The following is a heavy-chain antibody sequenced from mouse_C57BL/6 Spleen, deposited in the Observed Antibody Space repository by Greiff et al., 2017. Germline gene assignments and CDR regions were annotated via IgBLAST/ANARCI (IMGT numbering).Heavy chain of an antibody. D-gene: IGHD2-3*01. Sequence: QVQLKQSGAELVRPGASVTLSCKASGYTFTDYEMHWVKQTPVHGLEWIGAIDPETGGTAYNQKFKGKAILTADKSSSTAYMELRSLTSEDSAVYYCTEGLILKGWGQGPNPPGPLGGQ. V-gene: IGHV1-15*01. J-gene: IGHJ4*01. CDR1: GYTFTDYE. CDR3: TEGLILKGWGQGPNPPGPL. CDR2: IDPETGGT.